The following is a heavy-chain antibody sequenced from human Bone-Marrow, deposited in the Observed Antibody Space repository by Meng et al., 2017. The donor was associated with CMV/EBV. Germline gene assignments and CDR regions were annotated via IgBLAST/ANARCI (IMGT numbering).Heavy chain of an antibody. CDR2: INPNSGGT. CDR3: ASFGGGSPYQDYYGMDV. V-gene: IGHV1-2*02. CDR1: GYIFIGYY. Sequence: ASVKVSCKASGYIFIGYYIHWVRQAPGQGLEWMGWINPNSGGTNYAQKFQGRVTMTRDTSISTAYMELSRLRSDDTAVYYCASFGGGSPYQDYYGMDVWGQGTTVTVAS. D-gene: IGHD2-15*01. J-gene: IGHJ6*02.